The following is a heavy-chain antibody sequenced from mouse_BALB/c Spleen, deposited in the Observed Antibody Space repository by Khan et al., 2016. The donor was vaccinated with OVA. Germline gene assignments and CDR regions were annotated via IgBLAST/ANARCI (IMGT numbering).Heavy chain of an antibody. Sequence: EVELVESGGDLVKPGGSLKLSCAASGFTFSSYGMSWVRQTPDKRLEWVATISSGGSYTYYPDNLKGRFTISRDNAKNTLYLQMSSLKSEDTAMYYCARQRGYYEGSAMDYWGQGTSVTVSS. J-gene: IGHJ4*01. CDR2: ISSGGSYT. CDR3: ARQRGYYEGSAMDY. CDR1: GFTFSSYG. V-gene: IGHV5-6*01. D-gene: IGHD2-3*01.